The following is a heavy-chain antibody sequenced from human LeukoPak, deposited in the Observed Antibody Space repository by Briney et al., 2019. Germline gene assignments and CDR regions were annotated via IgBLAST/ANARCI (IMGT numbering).Heavy chain of an antibody. V-gene: IGHV3-53*01. Sequence: ESGGSLRLSCAASGFTVSSNYMSWVRQAPGKGLEWVSVPYSGGSTYYADSVKGRFTISRDNSKNTLYLQMNSLRAEDTAVYYCARDEYYYGMDVWGQGTTVTVSS. J-gene: IGHJ6*02. CDR1: GFTVSSNY. CDR2: PYSGGST. CDR3: ARDEYYYGMDV.